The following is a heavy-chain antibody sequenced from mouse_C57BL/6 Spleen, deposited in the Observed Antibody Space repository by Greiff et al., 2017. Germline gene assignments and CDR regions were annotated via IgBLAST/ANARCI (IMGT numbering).Heavy chain of an antibody. CDR2: IRSKSSNYAT. D-gene: IGHD2-5*01. V-gene: IGHV10-3*01. CDR1: GFTFNTYA. CDR3: VRPLYYSNYEAAMGY. Sequence: EVQLQQSGGGLVQPKGSLKLSCAASGFTFNTYAMHWVRQAPGKGLEWVARIRSKSSNYATYYADSVKDRFTISRDDSQSMLYPQMNNLKTEDTAMYYCVRPLYYSNYEAAMGYWGQGTSVTVSS. J-gene: IGHJ4*01.